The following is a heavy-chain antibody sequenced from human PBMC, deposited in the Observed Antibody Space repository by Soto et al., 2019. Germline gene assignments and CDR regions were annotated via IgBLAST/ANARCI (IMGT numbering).Heavy chain of an antibody. CDR2: IYYSGST. V-gene: IGHV4-59*08. CDR3: ARLYSSSWSPYYFHY. J-gene: IGHJ4*02. CDR1: GGSISSYY. D-gene: IGHD6-13*01. Sequence: SETLSLTCTVSGGSISSYYWSWIRQPPGKGLEWIGYIYYSGSTNYNPSLKSRVTISVDTSKNQFSLKLSSVTAADTAVYYCARLYSSSWSPYYFHYWGQGTLVTVSS.